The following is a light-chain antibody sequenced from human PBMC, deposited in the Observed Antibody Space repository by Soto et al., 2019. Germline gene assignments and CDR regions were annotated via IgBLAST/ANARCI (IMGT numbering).Light chain of an antibody. CDR3: QQYNNLPPYT. CDR1: QSVSSN. CDR2: GAS. V-gene: IGKV3-15*01. Sequence: EIMMTQSPATLSVSPGERATLSCRASQSVSSNLAWYQQKPGQAPRLLIYGASTRATGIPARFSGSGSGTEFTLTISSLQSEDFAVYYCQQYNNLPPYTFGQGTKLEIK. J-gene: IGKJ2*01.